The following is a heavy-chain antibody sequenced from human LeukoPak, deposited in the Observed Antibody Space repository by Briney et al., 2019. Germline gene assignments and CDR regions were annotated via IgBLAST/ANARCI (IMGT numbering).Heavy chain of an antibody. V-gene: IGHV1-46*01. Sequence: GASVKLSCKASGYTFTSYYMHWVRQAPGQGLEWMGIINPSGGSTSYAQKFQGRVTMTRDTSTSTVYMELSSLRSEDTAVYYCARDDYGDYFFNRWFDPWGQGTLVTVSS. J-gene: IGHJ5*02. D-gene: IGHD4-17*01. CDR2: INPSGGST. CDR3: ARDDYGDYFFNRWFDP. CDR1: GYTFTSYY.